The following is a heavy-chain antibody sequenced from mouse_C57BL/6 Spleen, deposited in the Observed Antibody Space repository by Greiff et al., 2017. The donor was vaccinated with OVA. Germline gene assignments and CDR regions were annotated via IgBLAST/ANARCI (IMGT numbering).Heavy chain of an antibody. Sequence: EVKLMESGGGLVKPGGSLKLSCAASGFTFSSYSMSWVRQTPEKRLEWVATISAGGSYTYYPDNVKGRFTISRDNAKNKLYLQMSHLQSESTAMYDCARESLHSNSGALDYWGQGTTVTVSS. CDR1: GFTFSSYS. D-gene: IGHD2-5*01. J-gene: IGHJ4*01. CDR2: ISAGGSYT. CDR3: ARESLHSNSGALDY. V-gene: IGHV5-4*01.